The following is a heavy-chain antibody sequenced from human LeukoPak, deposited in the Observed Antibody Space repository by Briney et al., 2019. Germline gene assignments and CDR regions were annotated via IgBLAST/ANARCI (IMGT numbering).Heavy chain of an antibody. CDR3: ARALFKRRYFDSPWFDP. CDR2: IYTSGST. CDR1: GGPISSGSYY. J-gene: IGHJ5*02. D-gene: IGHD3-9*01. Sequence: KPSETLSLTCTVCGGPISSGSYYWSWIRQPAGKGLEWIGHIYTSGSTNYNPSLKSRVTISVDTSKNQFSLKLISVTAADTAVYYCARALFKRRYFDSPWFDPCGQGTLVTVSS. V-gene: IGHV4-61*09.